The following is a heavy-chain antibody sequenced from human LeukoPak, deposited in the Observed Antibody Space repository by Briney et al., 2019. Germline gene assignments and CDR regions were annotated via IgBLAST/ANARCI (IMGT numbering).Heavy chain of an antibody. J-gene: IGHJ4*02. D-gene: IGHD2-2*01. CDR1: GFTFVDYA. V-gene: IGHV3-49*04. CDR3: TRAPHPRCSSSGCYLDY. CDR2: IQAKAYGGAT. Sequence: GGSLRLSCSTSGFTFVDYAMSWVRQAPGKGLEWVGFIQAKAYGGATKYAASVNGRFSISRDDSQSIANLQMNDLKTEDTAVYYCTRAPHPRCSSSGCYLDYWGQETLVTVSS.